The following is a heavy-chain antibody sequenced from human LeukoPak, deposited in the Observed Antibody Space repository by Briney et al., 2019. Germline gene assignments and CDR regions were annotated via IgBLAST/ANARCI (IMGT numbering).Heavy chain of an antibody. CDR2: ISSDRSET. CDR1: GFTFRTYA. J-gene: IGHJ6*03. D-gene: IGHD6-19*01. V-gene: IGHV3-30*04. Sequence: PGGSLRLSCEASGFTFRTYAMHWGRQAPGKGLEWMAIISSDRSETNCAGSVKGRFTIYRDNSKKALYLQMDSLRTEDTAVYFCAKDRQWLMYYYYMDVWGKGTTVTVSS. CDR3: AKDRQWLMYYYYMDV.